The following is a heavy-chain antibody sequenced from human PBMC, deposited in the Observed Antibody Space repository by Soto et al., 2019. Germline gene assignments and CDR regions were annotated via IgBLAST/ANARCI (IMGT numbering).Heavy chain of an antibody. CDR1: GFTFSNYA. CDR3: AKVRGFYCYYGMDV. J-gene: IGHJ6*02. CDR2: ISGSGGST. V-gene: IGHV3-23*01. Sequence: LRLSCAASGFTFSNYAMTWVRQAPGKGLEWVSAISGSGGSTYYADSVKGRFTISRDNPRNTLYLQMNSLGAEDTAVYYCAKVRGFYCYYGMDVWGQGTTVTVSS. D-gene: IGHD3-10*01.